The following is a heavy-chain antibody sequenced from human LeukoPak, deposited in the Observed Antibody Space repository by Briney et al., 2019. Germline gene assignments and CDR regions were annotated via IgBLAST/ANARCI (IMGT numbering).Heavy chain of an antibody. CDR1: GGSISGSSYY. V-gene: IGHV4-39*01. CDR3: QSRFLKWLLDY. J-gene: IGHJ4*02. Sequence: PSETLSLTCTVSGGSISGSSYYWGWIRQPPGKRLEWIGSIYYSGSTYYNPSLKSRVTISVDTSKNQFSLKLSSVTAADTAVYYCQSRFLKWLLDYWGQGTLVTVSS. CDR2: IYYSGST. D-gene: IGHD3-3*01.